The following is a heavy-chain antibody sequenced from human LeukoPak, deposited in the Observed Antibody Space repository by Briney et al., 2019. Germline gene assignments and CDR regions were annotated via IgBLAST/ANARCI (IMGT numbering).Heavy chain of an antibody. CDR2: INPNSGGT. CDR3: ARCPYYYYGSGSYFDYYYYYYMDV. Sequence: GASVKVSCKASGYTFTGYYMHWVRQAPGQGLEWMGWINPNSGGTNYAQKFQGRVTMTRDTCISTAYMELSRLRSEDTAVYYCARCPYYYYGSGSYFDYYYYYYMDVWGKGTTVTISS. V-gene: IGHV1-2*02. CDR1: GYTFTGYY. D-gene: IGHD3-10*01. J-gene: IGHJ6*03.